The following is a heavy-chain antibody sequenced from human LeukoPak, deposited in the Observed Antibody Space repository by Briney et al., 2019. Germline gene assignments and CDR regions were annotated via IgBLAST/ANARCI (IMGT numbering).Heavy chain of an antibody. D-gene: IGHD1-26*01. J-gene: IGHJ4*02. CDR3: ARRRDLYSGSYYPFDY. CDR1: GYSFTSYW. V-gene: IGHV5-51*01. Sequence: GESLKISCKASGYSFTSYWIGWVRQMPGKGLKWMGIIYPGDSDARYSPSFQGQVTTSADKSISTAYLQWSSLKASDTAMYYCARRRDLYSGSYYPFDYWGQGTLVTVSS. CDR2: IYPGDSDA.